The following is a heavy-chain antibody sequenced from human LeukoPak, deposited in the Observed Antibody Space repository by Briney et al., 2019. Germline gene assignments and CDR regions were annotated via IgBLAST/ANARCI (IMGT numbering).Heavy chain of an antibody. CDR1: GFTFSSYG. CDR2: ISGSGGST. D-gene: IGHD5-12*01. V-gene: IGHV3-23*01. Sequence: GGSLRLSCEASGFTFSSYGMHWVRQAPGKGLEWVSAISGSGGSTYYADSVKGRFTISRDNSKNTLYLQMNSLRAEDTAVYYCAKDHRAYSGYDYWGQGTLVTVSS. J-gene: IGHJ4*02. CDR3: AKDHRAYSGYDY.